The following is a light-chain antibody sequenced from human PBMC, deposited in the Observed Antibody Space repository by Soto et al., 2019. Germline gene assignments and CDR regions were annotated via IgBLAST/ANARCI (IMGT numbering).Light chain of an antibody. CDR1: QSVSSD. Sequence: EIEMTQSPATLSVSPGERATLSCRARQSVSSDLAWYQQKPGQAPRLLIYGASTRATGIPARFSGSGSGTEFTLTISSLQSEDFAVYYCQQYNNWPLTFGGGTKVEIK. J-gene: IGKJ4*01. V-gene: IGKV3-15*01. CDR2: GAS. CDR3: QQYNNWPLT.